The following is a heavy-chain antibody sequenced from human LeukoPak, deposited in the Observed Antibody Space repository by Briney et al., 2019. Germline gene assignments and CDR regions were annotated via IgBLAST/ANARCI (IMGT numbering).Heavy chain of an antibody. V-gene: IGHV3-30*18. J-gene: IGHJ4*02. CDR2: ISYDGSNK. Sequence: PGGSLRLSCAASGFTFSSYGMHWVRQAPGKGLEWVAVISYDGSNKYYADSVKGRFTISRDNSKNTLYLQMNSLRAEDTAVYYCAKVRTGYSYGFFDYWGQGTLVTVSS. CDR1: GFTFSSYG. D-gene: IGHD5-18*01. CDR3: AKVRTGYSYGFFDY.